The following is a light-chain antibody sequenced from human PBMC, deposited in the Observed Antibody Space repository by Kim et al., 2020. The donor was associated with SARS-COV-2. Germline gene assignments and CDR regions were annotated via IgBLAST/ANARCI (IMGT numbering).Light chain of an antibody. J-gene: IGKJ3*01. Sequence: DIQMTQSPSSLSASVGDRVTITCRTTQSISSHLNWYQQKPGRAPKLLIPAASTLQGGVPSRFSGSGSETDFTLTISSLQPEDFATYFWQQSDSTPFTLGPGTKVDIK. V-gene: IGKV1-39*01. CDR2: AAS. CDR3: QQSDSTPFT. CDR1: QSISSH.